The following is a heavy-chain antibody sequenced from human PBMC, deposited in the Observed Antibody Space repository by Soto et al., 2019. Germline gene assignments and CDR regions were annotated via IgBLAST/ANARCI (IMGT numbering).Heavy chain of an antibody. CDR1: GGSISSSSYY. CDR2: IYYSGIT. J-gene: IGHJ4*02. CDR3: AREREELELSFDY. D-gene: IGHD1-7*01. Sequence: SETLSLTCTVSGGSISSSSYYWGWIRQPPGKGLEWIWSIYYSGITYYNPSLKSRVTISVDTSKNQFSLKLSSVTAADTAVYYCAREREELELSFDYWGQGTLVTVSS. V-gene: IGHV4-39*07.